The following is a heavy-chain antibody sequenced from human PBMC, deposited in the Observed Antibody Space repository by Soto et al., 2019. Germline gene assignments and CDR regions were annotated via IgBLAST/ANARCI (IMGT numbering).Heavy chain of an antibody. J-gene: IGHJ4*02. D-gene: IGHD3-3*01. CDR1: GFIFSNAW. CDR2: IKSKSDGDTT. V-gene: IGHV3-15*07. Sequence: GGSLRLSCAASGFIFSNAWMNWVRQAPGRGLEWGGRIKSKSDGDTTDYAAPVRGTFTISRDDSRNTVYLEMNSLKTEDTAVYYCATDRFWGQGTLVTVSS. CDR3: ATDRF.